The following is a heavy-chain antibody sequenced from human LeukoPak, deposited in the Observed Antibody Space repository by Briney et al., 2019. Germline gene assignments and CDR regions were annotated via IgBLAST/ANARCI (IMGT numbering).Heavy chain of an antibody. J-gene: IGHJ5*02. D-gene: IGHD6-13*01. Sequence: SETLSLTCTVSGGSISSYYWSWIRQPPGKGLEWTGYIYYSGSTNYNPSLKSRVTISVDTSKNQFSLKLSSVTAADTAVYYCARTIAAAGSNWFDPWGQGTLVTVSS. CDR1: GGSISSYY. CDR2: IYYSGST. CDR3: ARTIAAAGSNWFDP. V-gene: IGHV4-59*01.